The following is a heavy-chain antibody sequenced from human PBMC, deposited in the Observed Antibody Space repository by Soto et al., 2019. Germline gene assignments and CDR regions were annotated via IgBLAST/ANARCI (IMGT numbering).Heavy chain of an antibody. CDR3: ARSRSSSTRGVPFDY. V-gene: IGHV4-31*03. CDR1: GGSISSGGYY. CDR2: IYYSGST. J-gene: IGHJ4*02. Sequence: SETLSLTCTVSGGSISSGGYYWSWIRQHPGKGLEWIGYIYYSGSTYYNPSLKSRVTISVDTSKNQFSLKLSSVTAADTAVYYCARSRSSSTRGVPFDYWGQGTLVTVSS. D-gene: IGHD6-6*01.